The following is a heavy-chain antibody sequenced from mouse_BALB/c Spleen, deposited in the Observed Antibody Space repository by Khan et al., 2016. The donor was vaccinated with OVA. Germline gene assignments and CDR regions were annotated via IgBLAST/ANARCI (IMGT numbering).Heavy chain of an antibody. Sequence: QVQLKESGPGLVQPSQSLSITCTVSGFSLTTYGVHWVRQSPGKGLEWLGVIWSGGSTDYNAAFISRLSISKDNSKSQVFFKMNSQQANDTAIYYCARNYDYDEGLAYWGQGTLVTVSA. CDR3: ARNYDYDEGLAY. CDR2: IWSGGST. CDR1: GFSLTTYG. V-gene: IGHV2-2*02. J-gene: IGHJ3*01. D-gene: IGHD2-4*01.